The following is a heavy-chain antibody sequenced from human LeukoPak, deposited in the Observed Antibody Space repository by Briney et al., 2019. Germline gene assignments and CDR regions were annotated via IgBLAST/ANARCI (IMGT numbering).Heavy chain of an antibody. CDR3: ASYFSGSYSFDF. Sequence: GGSLRLSCAVSEFTFSGYDMSWVRQAPGKGLEWVSSISSSSSYIFYADSVKGRFTISRDNAKNSLFLQMNSLRAEDTAMYYCASYFSGSYSFDFWGQGTLVTVSS. D-gene: IGHD1-26*01. V-gene: IGHV3-21*01. J-gene: IGHJ4*02. CDR2: ISSSSSYI. CDR1: EFTFSGYD.